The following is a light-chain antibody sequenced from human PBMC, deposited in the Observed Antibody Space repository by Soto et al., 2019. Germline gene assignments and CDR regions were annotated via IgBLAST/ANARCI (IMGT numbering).Light chain of an antibody. J-gene: IGKJ1*01. Sequence: SHTTQPPSTLSASVGDRATITCRTSQSISSLLAWYQQKQGKAPQLLIYDASILDSGVPSRFSGSEAGTEFPLTICSLQPDDFATCFGQQYDRYLWAFGQGAKGEI. CDR2: DAS. CDR1: QSISSL. V-gene: IGKV1-5*01. CDR3: QQYDRYLWA.